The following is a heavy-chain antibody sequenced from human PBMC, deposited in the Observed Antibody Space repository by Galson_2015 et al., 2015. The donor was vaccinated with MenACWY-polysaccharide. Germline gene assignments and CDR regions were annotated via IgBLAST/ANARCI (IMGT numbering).Heavy chain of an antibody. CDR2: VTSSGDAT. CDR1: GFTFSSYA. Sequence: SLRLSCAASGFTFSSYAMSWVRQAPGKGLEWVSGVTSSGDATYYADSVKGRFTISRDNSRNTLYLQMNSLRAEDTAVYYCSRYCSGIRCYSGLDYWGQGTLVTVSS. CDR3: SRYCSGIRCYSGLDY. D-gene: IGHD2-15*01. J-gene: IGHJ4*02. V-gene: IGHV3-23*01.